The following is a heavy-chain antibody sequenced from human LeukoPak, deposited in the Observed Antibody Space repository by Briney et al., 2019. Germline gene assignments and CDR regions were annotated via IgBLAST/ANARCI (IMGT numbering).Heavy chain of an antibody. D-gene: IGHD1/OR15-1a*01. CDR2: LSYHGGIK. J-gene: IGHJ4*02. Sequence: PGGALRLSCAASGFTFRNLYLHWVRQAPGPGLEAGALLSYHGGIKDYGDAVRGRFTISRDNSESTLHLEMTSLRPDDTAVYYCAKGGEQKTFRWGMDYWGQGTLVSVSS. CDR3: AKGGEQKTFRWGMDY. V-gene: IGHV3-30*18. CDR1: GFTFRNLY.